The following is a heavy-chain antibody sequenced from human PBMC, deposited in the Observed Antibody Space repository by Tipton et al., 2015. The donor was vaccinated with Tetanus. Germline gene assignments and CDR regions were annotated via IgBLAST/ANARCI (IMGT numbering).Heavy chain of an antibody. CDR2: IHQRGST. J-gene: IGHJ5*01. CDR1: GGSFSYHY. Sequence: TLSLTCDVHGGSFSYHYWSWIRQPPGKGLEWIGEIHQRGSTNYNTSLESRVTISMDTSTSQFSLKLTSVTAADAAMYYCARHAGNNDFWSGYEDNWFDSWGQGTLVSVSS. V-gene: IGHV4-34*01. CDR3: ARHAGNNDFWSGYEDNWFDS. D-gene: IGHD3-3*01.